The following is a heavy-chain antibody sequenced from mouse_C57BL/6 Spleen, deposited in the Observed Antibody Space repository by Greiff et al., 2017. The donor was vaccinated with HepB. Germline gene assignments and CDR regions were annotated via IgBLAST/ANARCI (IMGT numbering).Heavy chain of an antibody. J-gene: IGHJ3*01. CDR2: IDPSDSYT. CDR3: ARSGAAQATAFAY. Sequence: QVQLKQPGAELVMPGASVKLSCKASGYTFTSYWMHWVKQRPGQGLEWIGEIDPSDSYTNYNQKFKGKSTLTVDKSSSTAYMQLSSLTSEDSAVYYCARSGAAQATAFAYWGQGTLVTVSA. CDR1: GYTFTSYW. V-gene: IGHV1-69*01. D-gene: IGHD3-2*02.